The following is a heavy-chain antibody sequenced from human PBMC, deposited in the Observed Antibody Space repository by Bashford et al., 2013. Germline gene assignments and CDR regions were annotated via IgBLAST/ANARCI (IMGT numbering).Heavy chain of an antibody. CDR1: GASITTDGFY. CDR3: ARETVDSSGYYYVGAFDI. V-gene: IGHV4-31*03. CDR2: ISYSGTT. J-gene: IGHJ3*02. D-gene: IGHD3-22*01. Sequence: SETLSLTCSVSGASITTDGFYWNWIRQHPRKGLEWIGFISYSGTTYFTPSLRSRLVISVDTSKNDVSLRLSSVTAADTAVYYCARETVDSSGYYYVGAFDIWGQGTMVTVSS.